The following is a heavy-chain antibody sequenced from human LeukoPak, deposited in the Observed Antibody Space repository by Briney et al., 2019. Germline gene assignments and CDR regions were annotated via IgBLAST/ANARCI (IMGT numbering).Heavy chain of an antibody. V-gene: IGHV1-18*01. CDR3: ARDLVTIFGVVILGSNYYFDY. D-gene: IGHD3-3*01. J-gene: IGHJ4*02. CDR1: GYTFTSYG. CDR2: ISAYNGNT. Sequence: ASVKVSCKASGYTFTSYGISWVRQAPGQGLEWMGWISAYNGNTNYAQKLQGRVTMTTDTSTSTAYMELRSLRSDDTAMYYCARDLVTIFGVVILGSNYYFDYWGQGTLVTVSS.